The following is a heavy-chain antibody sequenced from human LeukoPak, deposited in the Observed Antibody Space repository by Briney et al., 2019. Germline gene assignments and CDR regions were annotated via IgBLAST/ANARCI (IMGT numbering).Heavy chain of an antibody. CDR3: ARVPPCSSTSCYDRYNWFDP. Sequence: SETLSLTCTVSGGSVSRGGYYWSWIRQHPGTGLEWIGYINYRGSTYYKPSLKRRVTISLDTSENQFSLKLSSVTAADTAVYYCARVPPCSSTSCYDRYNWFDPWGQGILVTVSS. D-gene: IGHD2-2*01. J-gene: IGHJ5*02. CDR1: GGSVSRGGYY. V-gene: IGHV4-31*03. CDR2: INYRGST.